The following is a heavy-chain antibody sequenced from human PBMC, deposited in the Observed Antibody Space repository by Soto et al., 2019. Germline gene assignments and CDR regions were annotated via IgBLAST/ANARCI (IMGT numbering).Heavy chain of an antibody. CDR1: GFPFTTYG. CDR3: VGGQYYFDY. Sequence: QVQLVESGGGVVQPGRSLRLSCAASGFPFTTYGMHWVREGPGKGLEWVAVISYDGSNKYYADSVKGRFTISRDNSKNTLYLTMNSLRPEDTALYYCVGGQYYFDYRGQGTLVTVSS. CDR2: ISYDGSNK. V-gene: IGHV3-30*03. D-gene: IGHD3-10*01. J-gene: IGHJ4*02.